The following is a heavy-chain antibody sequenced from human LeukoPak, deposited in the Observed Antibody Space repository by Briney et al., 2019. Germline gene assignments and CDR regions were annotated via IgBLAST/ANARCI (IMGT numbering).Heavy chain of an antibody. J-gene: IGHJ4*02. CDR3: ARDYHGSGSLTTFDY. CDR1: GYTFTSYY. CDR2: INPRGGSA. D-gene: IGHD3-10*01. Sequence: ASVKVSCKASGYTFTSYYMHWVRQAPGQGLEWVGIINPRGGSASSAQKFQGRVTLTRDTSTSTVYMELSSLRSQDTAVCYCARDYHGSGSLTTFDYWGQGTLVTVSS. V-gene: IGHV1-46*01.